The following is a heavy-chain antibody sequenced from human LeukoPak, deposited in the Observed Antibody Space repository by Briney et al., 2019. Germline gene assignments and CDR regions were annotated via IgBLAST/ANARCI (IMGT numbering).Heavy chain of an antibody. Sequence: GGSLRLSCAACGLTFSNYGMHWVRQAPGKGLEWVADIPYDGFNPYYADSVKGRFTISRDNSKNTLWLQMNSLRAEDTAVYYCAKVKEMYSSGSYYFDYWGQGTLVTVCS. V-gene: IGHV3-30*18. CDR1: GLTFSNYG. CDR3: AKVKEMYSSGSYYFDY. CDR2: IPYDGFNP. D-gene: IGHD6-19*01. J-gene: IGHJ4*02.